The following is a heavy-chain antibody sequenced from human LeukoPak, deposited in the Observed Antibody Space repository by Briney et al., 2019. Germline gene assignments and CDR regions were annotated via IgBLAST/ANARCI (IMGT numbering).Heavy chain of an antibody. J-gene: IGHJ6*03. CDR1: GYSFTSYW. V-gene: IGHV5-51*01. CDR3: ARLLHCSSTSCYRDYHYYYMDV. D-gene: IGHD2-2*01. CDR2: IYPGDSDT. Sequence: GESLKISCKGSGYSFTSYWIGWVRQMPGKGLEWMGIIYPGDSDTRYSPSFQGQVTISADKSISTAYLQWSSLKASDTAMYYCARLLHCSSTSCYRDYHYYYMDVWGKGTTVTVSS.